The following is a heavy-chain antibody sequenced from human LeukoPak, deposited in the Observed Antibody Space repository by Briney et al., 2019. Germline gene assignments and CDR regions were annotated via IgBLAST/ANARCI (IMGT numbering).Heavy chain of an antibody. CDR3: AKTYYYDSSGYYPFDY. J-gene: IGHJ4*02. CDR2: ISYDGSNK. D-gene: IGHD3-22*01. CDR1: GFTFSSYG. V-gene: IGHV3-30*18. Sequence: GGSLRLSCAASGFTFSSYGMHWVRHAPGKGLEWVAVISYDGSNKYYADSVKGRFTISRDNSKNTLHLQMNSLRAEDTAVYYCAKTYYYDSSGYYPFDYWGQGTLVTVSS.